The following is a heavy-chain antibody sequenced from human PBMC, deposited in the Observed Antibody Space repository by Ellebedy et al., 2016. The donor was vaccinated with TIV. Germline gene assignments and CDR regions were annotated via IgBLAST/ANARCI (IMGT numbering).Heavy chain of an antibody. CDR1: GTSISGYY. CDR2: IYSSGTT. J-gene: IGHJ3*02. Sequence: MPGGSLRLSCTVSGTSISGYYWSWIRQPAGKGLEWVGRIYSSGTTKYNPSLKSRVIMSVDTSKNQFSLKLTSVTAADTAVYYCARLKATNSPFDIWGQGTMVTVSS. CDR3: ARLKATNSPFDI. V-gene: IGHV4-4*07. D-gene: IGHD1-1*01.